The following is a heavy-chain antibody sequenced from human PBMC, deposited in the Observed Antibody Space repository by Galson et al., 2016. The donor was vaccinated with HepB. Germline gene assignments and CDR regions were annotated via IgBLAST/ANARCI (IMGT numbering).Heavy chain of an antibody. J-gene: IGHJ4*02. D-gene: IGHD2-21*02. CDR1: EYTFTVYY. Sequence: SVKVSCKASEYTFTVYYLHWVRQAPGQGLEWMGWINPHSGATNYAKKFQGRVTMTRDTSISTASVELRGLRSDDTAIYYCAKDQCSGGDCFTTFDNWGQGTLVIVSS. CDR3: AKDQCSGGDCFTTFDN. CDR2: INPHSGAT. V-gene: IGHV1-2*02.